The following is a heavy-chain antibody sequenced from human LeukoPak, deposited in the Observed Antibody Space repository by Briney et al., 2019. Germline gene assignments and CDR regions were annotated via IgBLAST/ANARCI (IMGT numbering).Heavy chain of an antibody. CDR1: GFTFSSYW. J-gene: IGHJ3*02. CDR3: AREQLVERADAFDI. CDR2: IKEDGNEK. Sequence: QTGGSLRLSCAASGFTFSSYWMSWVRQAPGKGLEWVANIKEDGNEKYYVDSVKGRFTISRDNTKNSLYLQMNSLRAEDTAVYYCAREQLVERADAFDIWGQGTMVTVSS. D-gene: IGHD1-1*01. V-gene: IGHV3-7*01.